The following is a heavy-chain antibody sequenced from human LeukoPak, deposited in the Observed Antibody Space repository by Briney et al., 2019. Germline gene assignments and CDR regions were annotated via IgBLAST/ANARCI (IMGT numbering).Heavy chain of an antibody. CDR2: IRYDGSNK. CDR3: ARDDSMVRATYMDV. D-gene: IGHD3-10*01. J-gene: IGHJ6*03. Sequence: GRSLRLSCVTSGFTFSSYGMHWVRQAPGKGLEWVAFIRYDGSNKYYADSVKGRFTISRDNSKNTLYLQMNSLRAEDTAVYYCARDDSMVRATYMDVWGKGTTVTVSS. CDR1: GFTFSSYG. V-gene: IGHV3-30*02.